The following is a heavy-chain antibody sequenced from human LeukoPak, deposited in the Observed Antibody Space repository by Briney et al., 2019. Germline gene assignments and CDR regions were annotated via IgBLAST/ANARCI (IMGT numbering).Heavy chain of an antibody. D-gene: IGHD4-11*01. CDR3: AKDAQRGFDYSNSLDK. CDR1: GFTFSHYG. J-gene: IGHJ4*02. CDR2: IWSDGTNS. Sequence: PGRSLRLSCATSGFTFSHYGMHWVRQAPGKELEWVAVIWSDGTNSFYGDPVKGRFTISRDNFQRTVYLQMNSLRAEDTAVYYCAKDAQRGFDYSNSLDKWGQGTLVTVSS. V-gene: IGHV3-33*06.